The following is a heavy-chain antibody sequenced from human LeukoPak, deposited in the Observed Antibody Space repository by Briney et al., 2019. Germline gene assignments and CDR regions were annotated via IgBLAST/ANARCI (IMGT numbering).Heavy chain of an antibody. J-gene: IGHJ5*02. CDR1: GGSISSGGYY. D-gene: IGHD3-10*01. Sequence: SETLSLTCTVSGGSISSGGYYWSWVRQPPGKGLEWIGEIYHSGSTNYNPSLKSRVTISVDKSKNQFSLKLSSVTAADTAVYYCARGRNARPTYYYGSGTSNWFDPWGQGTLVTVSS. CDR3: ARGRNARPTYYYGSGTSNWFDP. CDR2: IYHSGST. V-gene: IGHV4-39*07.